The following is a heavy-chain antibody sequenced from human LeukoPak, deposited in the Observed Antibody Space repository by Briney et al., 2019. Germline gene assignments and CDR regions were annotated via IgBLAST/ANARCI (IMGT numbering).Heavy chain of an antibody. Sequence: PGGSLRLSCAASGFTFSSYTMNWVRQAPGKGLEWVSSITRTSNYIYYADSVKGRFTISRDNAKNSLFLQMNSLRAEDTAVFYCARGDKQLVFNRNKGGFDPWGQGTLVTVSS. CDR2: ITRTSNYI. D-gene: IGHD6-13*01. V-gene: IGHV3-21*01. CDR3: ARGDKQLVFNRNKGGFDP. CDR1: GFTFSSYT. J-gene: IGHJ5*02.